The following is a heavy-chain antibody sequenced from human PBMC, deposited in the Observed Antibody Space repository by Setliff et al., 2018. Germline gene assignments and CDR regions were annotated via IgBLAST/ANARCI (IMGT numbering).Heavy chain of an antibody. J-gene: IGHJ4*02. D-gene: IGHD3-22*01. V-gene: IGHV4-34*01. Sequence: PSETLSFTCAVYGGSFSGYYWSWIRQPPGKGLEWIGEINHSGSTNYNPSLKSRVTISVDTSKNQFSLKLSSVTAADTAVYYCARGRKRTYYYDSSGYSPFDYWGQGTLVTVSS. CDR3: ARGRKRTYYYDSSGYSPFDY. CDR1: GGSFSGYY. CDR2: INHSGST.